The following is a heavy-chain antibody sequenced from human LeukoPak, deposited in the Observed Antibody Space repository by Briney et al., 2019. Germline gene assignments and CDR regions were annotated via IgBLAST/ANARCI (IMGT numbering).Heavy chain of an antibody. CDR2: IRTQSYGGTS. J-gene: IGHJ4*02. Sequence: GGSLRLSCSPSGFISDEYALSWFRQAPGKGLEWIGFIRTQSYGGTSDCAATFKGRFTISSDEDESIAFLQMNRAKHEDAGTYYCSKLVGYNVGGHDYWGQGTLVTVSS. CDR3: SKLVGYNVGGHDY. CDR1: GFISDEYA. V-gene: IGHV3-49*03. D-gene: IGHD6-13*01.